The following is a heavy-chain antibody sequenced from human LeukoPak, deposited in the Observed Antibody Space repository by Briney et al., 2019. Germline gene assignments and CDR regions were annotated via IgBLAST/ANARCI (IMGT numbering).Heavy chain of an antibody. CDR3: GRSRDSPGGY. Sequence: GGSLRLSCAASGFIFSTYWMSWVCQAPGKGLEWVANIKEDGSEKYYVDSVKGRFTISRDNAKNSLYLQMNSLRAEDTAVYYCGRSRDSPGGYWGQGTLVTVSS. V-gene: IGHV3-7*03. CDR2: IKEDGSEK. J-gene: IGHJ4*02. D-gene: IGHD3-16*01. CDR1: GFIFSTYW.